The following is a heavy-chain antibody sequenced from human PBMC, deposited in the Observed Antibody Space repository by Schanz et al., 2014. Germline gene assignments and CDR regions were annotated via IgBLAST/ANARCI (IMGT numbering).Heavy chain of an antibody. V-gene: IGHV3-9*01. CDR3: ARAPGANASPYYFDY. CDR1: GFIFEDYA. Sequence: VQLVEAGGGLVKPGGSLRLSCTASGFIFEDYAMYWVRQAPGKGLEWVSGISWNSYSLLYADSVQGRFTISRDNAKNSLYLQMNSLRHDDTAFYYCARAPGANASPYYFDYCGQGSLXTVSS. J-gene: IGHJ4*02. CDR2: ISWNSYSL. D-gene: IGHD2-8*01.